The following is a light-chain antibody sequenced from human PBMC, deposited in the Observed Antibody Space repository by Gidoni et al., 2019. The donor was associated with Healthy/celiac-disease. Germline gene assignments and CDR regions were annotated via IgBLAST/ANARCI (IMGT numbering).Light chain of an antibody. J-gene: IGKJ4*01. Sequence: DIQMTQSPSSVSASVGDRITITCRAGQGISSWLAWYQQKPGKAPQLLIYAASNLQSGVPSRFSSSGSGAGFTLPISSLQPEDSAIYYCRQANSFPLTFGGGTKVEIK. CDR2: AAS. V-gene: IGKV1-12*01. CDR3: RQANSFPLT. CDR1: QGISSW.